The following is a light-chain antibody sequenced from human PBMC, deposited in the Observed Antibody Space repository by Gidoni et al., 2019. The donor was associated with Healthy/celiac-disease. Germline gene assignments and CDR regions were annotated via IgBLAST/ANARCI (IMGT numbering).Light chain of an antibody. J-gene: IGKJ2*04. Sequence: DIQMTQSPSSLSASVGDRVTITCQASQDISNYLNWYQQKPGKAPKPLIYDASNLETGVPSRFSGSGSGTDFTFTISSLQPEDIATYYCQQYDNLPMCSFXQXTKLEIK. CDR1: QDISNY. CDR3: QQYDNLPMCS. V-gene: IGKV1-33*01. CDR2: DAS.